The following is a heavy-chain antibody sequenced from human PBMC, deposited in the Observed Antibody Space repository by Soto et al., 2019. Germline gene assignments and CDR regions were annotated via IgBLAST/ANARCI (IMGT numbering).Heavy chain of an antibody. CDR1: GDSISSASYN. V-gene: IGHV4-39*07. Sequence: SETLSLTCTVSGDSISSASYNWGWIRQPPGKGLEWLATMSYSGRTYYNSSLRSRVTISIATSKNQISLNLSSVTAADTAVYYCARVPSGYGDYGDTFDYWGQGTLVTVSS. D-gene: IGHD4-17*01. CDR2: MSYSGRT. CDR3: ARVPSGYGDYGDTFDY. J-gene: IGHJ4*02.